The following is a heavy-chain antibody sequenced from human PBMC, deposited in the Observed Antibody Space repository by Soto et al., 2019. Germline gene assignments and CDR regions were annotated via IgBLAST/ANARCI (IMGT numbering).Heavy chain of an antibody. CDR3: ARDRGIAARPLDD. D-gene: IGHD6-6*01. V-gene: IGHV3-21*01. Sequence: GGSLRLSCAASKFTFSNYEMNWVRQAPGKGLEWVSSISSSSSYIYYADSVKGRFTISRDNAKNSLYLQMNSLRAEDTAVYHWARDRGIAARPLDDWGQGTLFPFTS. CDR1: KFTFSNYE. J-gene: IGHJ4*02. CDR2: ISSSSSYI.